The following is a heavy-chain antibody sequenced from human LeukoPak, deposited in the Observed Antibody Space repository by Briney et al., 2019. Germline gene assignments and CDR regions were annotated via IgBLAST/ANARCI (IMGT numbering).Heavy chain of an antibody. CDR1: GFTFSSYS. CDR3: ARGSPRRYYYGSGSYGITNWFDP. V-gene: IGHV3-48*04. CDR2: ISSSSSTI. D-gene: IGHD3-10*01. Sequence: PGGSLRLSCAASGFTFSSYSMNWVRQAPGRGLAWVSYISSSSSTIYYADSVKGRFTISRDNAKNSLYLQMNSLRAEDTALYYCARGSPRRYYYGSGSYGITNWFDPWGQGTLVTVSS. J-gene: IGHJ5*02.